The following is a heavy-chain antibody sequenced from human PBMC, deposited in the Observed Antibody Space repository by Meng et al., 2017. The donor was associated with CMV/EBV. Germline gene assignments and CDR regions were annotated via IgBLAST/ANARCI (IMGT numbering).Heavy chain of an antibody. CDR2: ISYDGSNK. CDR3: ARDTPFVMPLYYYYYYGMDV. J-gene: IGHJ6*02. V-gene: IGHV3-30*04. Sequence: GGSLRLSCAASGFTFSSYAMHWVRQAPGKGLEWVAVISYDGSNKYYADSVKGRFTISRDNSKNTLYLQMNSLRAEDTAVYYCARDTPFVMPLYYYYYYGMDVWGQGTTVTVSS. CDR1: GFTFSSYA. D-gene: IGHD3-16*01.